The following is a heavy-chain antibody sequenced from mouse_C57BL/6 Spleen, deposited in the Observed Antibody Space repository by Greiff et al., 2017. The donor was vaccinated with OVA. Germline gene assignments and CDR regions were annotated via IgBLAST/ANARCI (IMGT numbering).Heavy chain of an antibody. Sequence: EVQLVESGGGLVKPGGSLKLSCAASGFTFSSYAMSWVRQTPEKRLEWVATISDGGSYTYYPDNVKGRFTISRDNAKNNLYLQMSHLKSEDTAMYYCARVDGSSYVRAMDYWGQGTSVTVSS. V-gene: IGHV5-4*01. CDR3: ARVDGSSYVRAMDY. D-gene: IGHD1-1*01. CDR2: ISDGGSYT. J-gene: IGHJ4*01. CDR1: GFTFSSYA.